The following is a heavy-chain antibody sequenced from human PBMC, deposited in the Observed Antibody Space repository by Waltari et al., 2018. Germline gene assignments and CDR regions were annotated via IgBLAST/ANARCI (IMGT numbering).Heavy chain of an antibody. J-gene: IGHJ3*02. CDR3: ARREFYDILTGYYRAHAFDI. V-gene: IGHV5-51*01. Sequence: EVQLVQSGAEVKKPGESLKISCKGSGYSFTSYWIGWVRQMPGKGLEWMGIIYPGDSDTIYSPSFQGQVTISADKSISTAYLQWSSLKASDTAMYYCARREFYDILTGYYRAHAFDIWGQGTMVTVSS. CDR2: IYPGDSDT. CDR1: GYSFTSYW. D-gene: IGHD3-9*01.